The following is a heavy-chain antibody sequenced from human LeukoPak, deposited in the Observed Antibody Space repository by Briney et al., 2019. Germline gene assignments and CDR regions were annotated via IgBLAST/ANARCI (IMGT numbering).Heavy chain of an antibody. CDR3: ARVGGDTAMDNVDY. Sequence: GGSLRLSCAASGFTFISYAMHWVRQAPGKGLEWVAVISYDGSNKYYADSVKGRFTISRDNSKNTLYLQMNSLRAEDTAVYYCARVGGDTAMDNVDYWGQGTLVTVSS. V-gene: IGHV3-30*01. D-gene: IGHD5-18*01. CDR2: ISYDGSNK. J-gene: IGHJ4*02. CDR1: GFTFISYA.